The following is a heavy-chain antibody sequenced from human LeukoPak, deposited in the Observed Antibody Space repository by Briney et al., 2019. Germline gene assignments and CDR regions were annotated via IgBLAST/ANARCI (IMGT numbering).Heavy chain of an antibody. Sequence: GGSLRLSCAASGFTFSSYGMHWVRQAPGKGLEWVAFIRYNGSNKYYAGSVKGRFTISRDNSKNTLYLQMNSLRAEDTAVYYCAKDRGNVDAFDIWGQGTMVTVSS. CDR2: IRYNGSNK. CDR3: AKDRGNVDAFDI. D-gene: IGHD1-1*01. V-gene: IGHV3-30*02. CDR1: GFTFSSYG. J-gene: IGHJ3*02.